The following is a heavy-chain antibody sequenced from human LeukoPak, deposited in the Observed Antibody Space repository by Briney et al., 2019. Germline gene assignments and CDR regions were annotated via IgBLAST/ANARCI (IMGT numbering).Heavy chain of an antibody. CDR2: IYTSGST. V-gene: IGHV4-4*07. CDR1: GGSISSYY. CDR3: AREREFSSPGTFDY. D-gene: IGHD6-13*01. Sequence: PSETLSLTCTVSGGSISSYYWSWIRQPAGKRLEWIGRIYTSGSTNYNPSLKSRVTMSVDTSKNQFSLKLSSVTAADTAVYYCAREREFSSPGTFDYWGQGTLVTVSS. J-gene: IGHJ4*02.